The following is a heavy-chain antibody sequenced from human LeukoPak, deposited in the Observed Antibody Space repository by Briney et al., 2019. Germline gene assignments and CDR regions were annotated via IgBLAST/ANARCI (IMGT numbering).Heavy chain of an antibody. J-gene: IGHJ4*02. CDR1: GFTFSSHS. CDR3: ARGAYYYED. D-gene: IGHD3-22*01. Sequence: GGSLRLSCAASGFTFSSHSMNWVRQAPGKGLEWVSYISSSSSTIYYADSVKGRFTISRDNAKNSLFLQMNSLRAEDTAVYYCARGAYYYEDWGQGTLVTVSS. CDR2: ISSSSSTI. V-gene: IGHV3-48*01.